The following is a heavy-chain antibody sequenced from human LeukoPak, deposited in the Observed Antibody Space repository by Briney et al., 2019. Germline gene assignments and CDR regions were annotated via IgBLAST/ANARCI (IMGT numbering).Heavy chain of an antibody. V-gene: IGHV1-8*01. CDR2: MNPNSGNT. CDR3: ARGAYSGYDCNY. CDR1: EYTFTSYD. J-gene: IGHJ4*02. Sequence: GASVKVSCKASEYTFTSYDINWVRQATGQGLEWMGWMNPNSGNTGYAQKFQGRVTMTRNTSISTAYMELSSLRSEDTAVYYCARGAYSGYDCNYWGQGTLVTVSS. D-gene: IGHD5-12*01.